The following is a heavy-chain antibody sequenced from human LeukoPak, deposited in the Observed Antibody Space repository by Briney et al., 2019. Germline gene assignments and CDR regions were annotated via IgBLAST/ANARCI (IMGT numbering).Heavy chain of an antibody. Sequence: GGSLRLSCAASGFTFSKHGVNLVRQASGKGLEWVSGISPRCDITYSADAVKGRFTISRGNAKAMLYLELISLTAEDTDVYYCANDDASIQFGEWSQGTLVTVSS. D-gene: IGHD3-10*01. J-gene: IGHJ4*02. V-gene: IGHV3-23*01. CDR1: GFTFSKHG. CDR2: ISPRCDIT. CDR3: ANDDASIQFGE.